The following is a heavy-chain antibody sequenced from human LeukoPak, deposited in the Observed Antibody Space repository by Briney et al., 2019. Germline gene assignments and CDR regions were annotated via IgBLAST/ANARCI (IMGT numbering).Heavy chain of an antibody. CDR2: ISSSSTI. CDR1: GFTFSTYN. J-gene: IGHJ4*02. Sequence: GGSLRLSCAASGFTFSTYNMNWVRQAPGKGLEWVSYISSSSTIYYADSVKGRFTISRDNAKNSLYLQMSSLRDEDTALYYCARDPVSRSGYCDYWGQGTLVTVSS. V-gene: IGHV3-48*02. CDR3: ARDPVSRSGYCDY. D-gene: IGHD3-3*01.